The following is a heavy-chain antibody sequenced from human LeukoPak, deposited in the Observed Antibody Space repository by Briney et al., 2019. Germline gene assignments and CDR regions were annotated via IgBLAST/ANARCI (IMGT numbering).Heavy chain of an antibody. V-gene: IGHV6-1*01. CDR2: TYYRSKWYY. CDR3: ARDQDGFEY. Sequence: SQTLSLTCAISGDSVSSNTAAWNWIRQSPSRGLEWLGRTYYRSKWYYYYPVSLKSRIIITPDTSNNQFFLHLNSVTPGDTALYYCARDQDGFEYWGQGTLVIVSS. J-gene: IGHJ4*02. CDR1: GDSVSSNTAA.